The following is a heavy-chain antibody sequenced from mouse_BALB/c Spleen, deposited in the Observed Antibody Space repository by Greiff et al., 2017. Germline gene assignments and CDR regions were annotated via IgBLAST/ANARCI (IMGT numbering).Heavy chain of an antibody. D-gene: IGHD2-4*01. CDR2: IWSGGST. J-gene: IGHJ4*01. V-gene: IGHV2-2*02. Sequence: QVQLKESGPGLVQPSQSLSITCTVSGFSLTSYGVHWVRQSPGKGLEWLGVIWSGGSTDYNAAFISRLSISKDNSKSQVFFKMNSLQANYTAIDYCARNYKDYDYAMDYWGQGTSVTVSS. CDR1: GFSLTSYG. CDR3: ARNYKDYDYAMDY.